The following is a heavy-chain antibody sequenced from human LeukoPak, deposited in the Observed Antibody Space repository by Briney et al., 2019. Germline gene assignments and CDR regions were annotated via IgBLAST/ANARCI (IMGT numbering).Heavy chain of an antibody. Sequence: PSETLSLTCTVSGGSISSYHWSWIRQPPGKGLEWIGCISYSGSTNYNPSLKSRVTISIDTSKNQFSLKLNSVTAADTAVYYCARGKITMVRGVTAGGFDYWGQGTLVTVSS. J-gene: IGHJ4*02. CDR2: ISYSGST. D-gene: IGHD3-10*01. CDR1: GGSISSYH. CDR3: ARGKITMVRGVTAGGFDY. V-gene: IGHV4-59*01.